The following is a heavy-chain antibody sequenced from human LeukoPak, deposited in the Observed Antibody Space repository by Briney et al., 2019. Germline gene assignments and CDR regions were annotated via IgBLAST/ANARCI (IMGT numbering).Heavy chain of an antibody. V-gene: IGHV3-33*01. J-gene: IGHJ4*02. CDR2: IWYDGSNK. D-gene: IGHD6-13*01. CDR3: ARDGDVLMAAAGFDY. Sequence: GGSLRLSCAASGFTFSSYGMHWVRQAPGKGLEWVAVIWYDGSNKYYADSVKGRFTISRDNSKNTLYLQMNSLRAEDTAVYYCARDGDVLMAAAGFDYWGQGTLVTVSS. CDR1: GFTFSSYG.